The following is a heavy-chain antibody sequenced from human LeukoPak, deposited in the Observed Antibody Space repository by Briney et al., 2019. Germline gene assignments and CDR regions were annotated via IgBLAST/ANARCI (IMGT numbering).Heavy chain of an antibody. CDR2: IYYSGTT. CDR3: ARGVGDFWSGLVDY. Sequence: SETLSLTCTVSGGSISSNNYYWGWIRQPPGKGLEWIGSIYYSGTTFYRPSLKTRVTISLDTSKNQFSLKLSSVTAADTAVYYCARGVGDFWSGLVDYWGQGTLVTVSS. J-gene: IGHJ4*02. CDR1: GGSISSNNYY. D-gene: IGHD3-3*01. V-gene: IGHV4-39*07.